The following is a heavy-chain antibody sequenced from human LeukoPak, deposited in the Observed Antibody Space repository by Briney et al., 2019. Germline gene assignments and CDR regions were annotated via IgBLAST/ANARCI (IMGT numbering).Heavy chain of an antibody. CDR3: ARDWGSTGYDLYDS. D-gene: IGHD5-12*01. V-gene: IGHV3-7*01. CDR2: IRQDGSER. CDR1: GFIFSSYW. J-gene: IGHJ4*02. Sequence: GGSLRLSCAASGFIFSSYWMTWVRQAPGKGLEWVAHIRQDGSERHYVDSVKDRFTISRDNAKNSLDLQMDSLRAEDTAVYYCARDWGSTGYDLYDSWGKGTLVTVSS.